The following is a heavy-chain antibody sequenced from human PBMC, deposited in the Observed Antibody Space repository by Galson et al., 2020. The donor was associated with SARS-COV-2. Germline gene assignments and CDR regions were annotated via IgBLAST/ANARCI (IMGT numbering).Heavy chain of an antibody. CDR1: GYTLTELS. J-gene: IGHJ6*02. Sequence: ASVKVSCKVSGYTLTELSMHWVRQAPGKGLEWMGGFDPEDGETIYAQKFQGRVTMTEDTSTDTAYMELSSLRSEDTAVYYCATGVVVTAINYYDYGMDVWGQGTTVTVSS. V-gene: IGHV1-24*01. D-gene: IGHD2-21*02. CDR3: ATGVVVTAINYYDYGMDV. CDR2: FDPEDGET.